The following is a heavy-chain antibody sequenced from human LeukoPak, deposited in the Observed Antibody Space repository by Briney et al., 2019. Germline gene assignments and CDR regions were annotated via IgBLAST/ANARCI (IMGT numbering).Heavy chain of an antibody. CDR3: ARDSGSSTPLGGDY. Sequence: ASVKVSCKASGYTFTTSYMHWVRQAPGQGLEWMGIINPSGGSTSYAQKFQGRVTMTSAMSTSPVYMELSSLISEDTAVYYCARDSGSSTPLGGDYWGQGTLVTVSS. CDR2: INPSGGST. J-gene: IGHJ4*02. CDR1: GYTFTTSY. D-gene: IGHD6-6*01. V-gene: IGHV1-46*01.